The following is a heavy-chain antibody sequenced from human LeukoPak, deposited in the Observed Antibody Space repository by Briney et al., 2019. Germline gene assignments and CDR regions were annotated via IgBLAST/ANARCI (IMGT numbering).Heavy chain of an antibody. V-gene: IGHV4-59*01. CDR1: GGSISSYY. Sequence: SETLSLTCTVSGGSISSYYWSWIRQPPGKGLEWIGYIYYSGSTNYNPSLKSRVTISVDTSKNQFSLKLGYVTAADTAVYYCARGHQLGIFDYWGQGTLVTVSS. CDR2: IYYSGST. J-gene: IGHJ4*02. D-gene: IGHD7-27*01. CDR3: ARGHQLGIFDY.